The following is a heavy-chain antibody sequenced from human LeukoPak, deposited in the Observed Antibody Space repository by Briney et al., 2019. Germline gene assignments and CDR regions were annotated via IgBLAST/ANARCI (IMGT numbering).Heavy chain of an antibody. V-gene: IGHV3-53*01. Sequence: PGGSLRLSCAASGFTFDDYAMSWVRQAPGKGLEWVSFIYSDNTHYSDSVKGRFTISRDNSKNTLYLQMNSLRAEDTAVYYCARRAGAYSHPYDYWGQGTLVTVSS. CDR3: ARRAGAYSHPYDY. CDR1: GFTFDDYA. J-gene: IGHJ4*02. D-gene: IGHD4/OR15-4a*01. CDR2: IYSDNT.